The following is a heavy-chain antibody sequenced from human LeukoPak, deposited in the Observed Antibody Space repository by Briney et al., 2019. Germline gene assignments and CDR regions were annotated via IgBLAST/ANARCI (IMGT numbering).Heavy chain of an antibody. CDR2: ISAYNGNT. J-gene: IGHJ3*02. D-gene: IGHD6-13*01. CDR3: ARGGRIAAAGIGNDAFDI. Sequence: ASVTVSCTASGYTFTSYGISWVRQAPGQGLEWMGWISAYNGNTSYAQKLQGRITMTTDTSTSTAYMELRSLRSDDTAVYYRARGGRIAAAGIGNDAFDIWGQGTMVTVSS. CDR1: GYTFTSYG. V-gene: IGHV1-18*01.